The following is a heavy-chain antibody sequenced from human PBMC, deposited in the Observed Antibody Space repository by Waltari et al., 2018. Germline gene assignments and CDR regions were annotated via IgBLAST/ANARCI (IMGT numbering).Heavy chain of an antibody. CDR2: IYHSGST. CDR1: GYSISSGYY. V-gene: IGHV4-38-2*01. J-gene: IGHJ1*01. D-gene: IGHD6-13*01. CDR3: ANRQQLDEYFQH. Sequence: QVQLQESGPGLVKPSETLSLTCAVSGYSISSGYYWGWIRQPPGKGLEWIGSIYHSGSTYYHPSLKSRVTISVDTSKNQFSLKLSSVTAADTAVYYCANRQQLDEYFQHWGQGTLVTVSS.